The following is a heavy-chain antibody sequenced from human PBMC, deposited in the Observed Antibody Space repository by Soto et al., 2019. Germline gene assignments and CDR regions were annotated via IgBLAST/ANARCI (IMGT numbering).Heavy chain of an antibody. J-gene: IGHJ6*02. CDR1: GFPCISYG. Sequence: PGGSLRLSCAASGFPCISYGMHWVRQAPGKGLEWVAVIWYDGSNKYYADSVKGRFTISRDNSKNTLYLQMNSLRAEDTAVYYCARELVVGSSTYYYGMDVWGQGTTVTVSS. V-gene: IGHV3-33*01. CDR3: ARELVVGSSTYYYGMDV. D-gene: IGHD6-6*01. CDR2: IWYDGSNK.